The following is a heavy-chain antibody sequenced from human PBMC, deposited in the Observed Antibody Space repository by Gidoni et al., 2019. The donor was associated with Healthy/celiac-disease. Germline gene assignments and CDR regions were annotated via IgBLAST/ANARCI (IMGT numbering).Heavy chain of an antibody. J-gene: IGHJ3*02. V-gene: IGHV3-11*05. CDR3: ASQIQIDAFDI. Sequence: QVQLVESGGGLVKPGGSLRLACAASGCTFSDYYMSWIRQAPGKGLEWVSYISSISSYTNYADSVKGRFTISRDNAKNSLYLQMNSLRAEDSALYYCASQIQIDAFDIWGQVTMVTVSS. D-gene: IGHD5-18*01. CDR2: ISSISSYT. CDR1: GCTFSDYY.